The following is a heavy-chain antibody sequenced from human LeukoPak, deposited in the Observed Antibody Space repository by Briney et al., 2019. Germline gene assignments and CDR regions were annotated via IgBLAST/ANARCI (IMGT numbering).Heavy chain of an antibody. Sequence: QSGGSLRLACAAPGFTFNNYAITSGRQARGKGLELDSGSSGNGGGTYYVDAVKGRSTISSENSENTLFLQMNSVRAEDTAIYYCAKDRLSAVRGVNDYWGQGTLVTVSS. CDR1: GFTFNNYA. D-gene: IGHD3-10*01. V-gene: IGHV3-23*01. CDR2: SSGNGGGT. CDR3: AKDRLSAVRGVNDY. J-gene: IGHJ4*02.